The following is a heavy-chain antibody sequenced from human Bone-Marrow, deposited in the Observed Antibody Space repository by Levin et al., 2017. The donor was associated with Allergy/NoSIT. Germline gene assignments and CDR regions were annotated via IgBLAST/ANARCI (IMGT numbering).Heavy chain of an antibody. CDR2: IYPGDSDS. D-gene: IGHD2-2*03. V-gene: IGHV5-51*01. CDR1: GYSFSTYG. CDR3: ARQEAGYYDAFDI. J-gene: IGHJ3*02. Sequence: GGSLRLSCKGSGYSFSTYGIGWVRQMPGRGLEWMGIIYPGDSDSRYSAPFQGQVTISADRSISTAYLHWSSLEASDTATYYCARQEAGYYDAFDIWGQGTVVTVSS.